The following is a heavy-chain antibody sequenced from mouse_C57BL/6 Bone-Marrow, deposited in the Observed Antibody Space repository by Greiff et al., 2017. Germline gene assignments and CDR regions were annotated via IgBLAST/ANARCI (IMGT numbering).Heavy chain of an antibody. CDR1: GFSLTSYG. D-gene: IGHD1-1*01. J-gene: IGHJ4*01. CDR2: IWSDGST. Sequence: VMLVESGPGLVAPSQSLSITCTVSGFSLTSYGVHWVRQPPGKGLEWLVVIWSDGSTTYNSALKSRLSISKDNSKSQVFLKMNSLQTDDTAMYYCARHTPYYYGSSPMDYWGQGTSVTVSS. V-gene: IGHV2-6-1*01. CDR3: ARHTPYYYGSSPMDY.